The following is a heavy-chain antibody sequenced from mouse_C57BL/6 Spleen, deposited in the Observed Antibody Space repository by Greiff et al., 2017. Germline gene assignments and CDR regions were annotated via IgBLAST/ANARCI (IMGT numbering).Heavy chain of an antibody. CDR1: GYTFTSYW. CDR3: AKAAQVTYFDY. V-gene: IGHV1-72*01. Sequence: VQLKQPGAELVKPGASVKLSCTASGYTFTSYWMHWVKQRPGRGLEWIGRIDPNSGGTKYTEKFKSKATLTVDKPSSTAYMQRSSLTSEDSAVYYCAKAAQVTYFDYWGQGTTLTVSS. CDR2: IDPNSGGT. D-gene: IGHD3-2*02. J-gene: IGHJ2*01.